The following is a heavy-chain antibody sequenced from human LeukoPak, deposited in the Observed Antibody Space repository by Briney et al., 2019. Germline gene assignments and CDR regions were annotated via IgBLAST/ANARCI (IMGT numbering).Heavy chain of an antibody. Sequence: GGSLRLSCAASGFTFSSYAMHWVRQAPGKGLEWVAVISYDGSNKYYADSVKGRFTISRDNSKNTLYLQLNSLRAEDTAVYYCAKDRAAAFDYWGQGTLVTVSS. J-gene: IGHJ4*02. V-gene: IGHV3-30-3*01. CDR2: ISYDGSNK. CDR1: GFTFSSYA. D-gene: IGHD2-15*01. CDR3: AKDRAAAFDY.